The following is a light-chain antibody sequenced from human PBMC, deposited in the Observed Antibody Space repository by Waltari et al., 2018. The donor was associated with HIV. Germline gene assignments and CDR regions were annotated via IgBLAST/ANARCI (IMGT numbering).Light chain of an antibody. CDR1: GNDICGYKY. Sequence: QSALTQPASVSGSPAQSITISCTGTGNDICGYKYVSWYQQFPGEAPKLIMYEANKRSSGLSDRFSGSRSDNTASLTISGLQAEDEAHYFCSSCVGSTTLVFGGGTKLTV. J-gene: IGLJ3*02. V-gene: IGLV2-14*01. CDR3: SSCVGSTTLV. CDR2: EAN.